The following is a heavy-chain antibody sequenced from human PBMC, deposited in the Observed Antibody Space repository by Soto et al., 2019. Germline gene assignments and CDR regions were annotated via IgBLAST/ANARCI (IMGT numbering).Heavy chain of an antibody. CDR2: IYYSGST. V-gene: IGHV4-39*01. Sequence: SETLSLTCTVSGGSISSSSYYWGWIRQPPGKGLEWIGSIYYSGSTYYNPSLKSRVTISVDTSKNQFSLKLSSVTAADTAVYYCASPGIGLLHHYYYGMDVWGQGTTVTVSS. J-gene: IGHJ6*02. D-gene: IGHD3-3*01. CDR3: ASPGIGLLHHYYYGMDV. CDR1: GGSISSSSYY.